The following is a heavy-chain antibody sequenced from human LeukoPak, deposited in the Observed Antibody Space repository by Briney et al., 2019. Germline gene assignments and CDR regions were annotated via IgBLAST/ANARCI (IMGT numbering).Heavy chain of an antibody. V-gene: IGHV3-30*02. CDR2: IRYDGSNK. Sequence: PGGSLRLSCAASGFTFSSYGMHWVRQAPGKGLEWVAFIRYDGSNKYYADSVKGRFTISRDNSKNTLYLQMNSLRAEDTAVYYCAKGDHIVVVPAARIDYWGQGTLVTVSS. J-gene: IGHJ4*02. CDR3: AKGDHIVVVPAARIDY. D-gene: IGHD2-2*01. CDR1: GFTFSSYG.